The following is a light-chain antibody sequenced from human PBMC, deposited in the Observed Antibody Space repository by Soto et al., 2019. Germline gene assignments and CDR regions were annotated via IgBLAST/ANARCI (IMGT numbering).Light chain of an antibody. CDR1: SSDVGAYNY. Sequence: QSALTQPASVSGSPGQSITISCTGTSSDVGAYNYVSWYQQHPGKAPKLMIYEVSDWPSGVSNRFSGSKSDTTASLTISGLQTEDEADYYCSSYTSSSTVVFGGGTKLTVL. V-gene: IGLV2-14*01. J-gene: IGLJ2*01. CDR2: EVS. CDR3: SSYTSSSTVV.